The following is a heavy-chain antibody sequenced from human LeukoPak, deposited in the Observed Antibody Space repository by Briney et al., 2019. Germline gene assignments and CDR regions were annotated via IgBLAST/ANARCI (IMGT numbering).Heavy chain of an antibody. J-gene: IGHJ4*02. CDR1: GYTFTGYY. V-gene: IGHV1-2*02. Sequence: ASVKVSCKASGYTFTGYYMHWVRQAPGQGLEWMGWINPNSGGTNYAQKFQGRVTMTRDTSISTAYMELSSLRSDDTAVYYCARDTVEGGYSYGYKLDYWGQGTLVTVSS. CDR2: INPNSGGT. CDR3: ARDTVEGGYSYGYKLDY. D-gene: IGHD5-18*01.